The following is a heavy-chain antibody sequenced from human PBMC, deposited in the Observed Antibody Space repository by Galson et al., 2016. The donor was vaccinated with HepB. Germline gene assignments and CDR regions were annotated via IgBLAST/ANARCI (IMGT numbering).Heavy chain of an antibody. CDR3: TTVGLGGSGKTFDY. V-gene: IGHV3-15*07. Sequence: SLRLSCAASGFSFSNAWMNWVRQAPGKGLEWVGRIKSKTDGGTRDYAAPVKGRFTISGDESRNTLYLQMNSLKIEDTAVYYCTTVGLGGSGKTFDYWGQGTLVTVSS. CDR2: IKSKTDGGTR. D-gene: IGHD6-19*01. CDR1: GFSFSNAW. J-gene: IGHJ4*02.